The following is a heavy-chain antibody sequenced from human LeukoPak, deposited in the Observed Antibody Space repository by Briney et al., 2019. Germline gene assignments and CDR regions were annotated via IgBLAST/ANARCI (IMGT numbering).Heavy chain of an antibody. Sequence: GRSLRLSCAASGFTFSSYAMHWVRQAPGKGLEWVAVISYDGSNKYYADSVKGRFTISRDNSKNTLYLQMNSLRAEDTAEYYCARDEQGSGWFGAFDIWGQGTMVTVSS. CDR3: ARDEQGSGWFGAFDI. V-gene: IGHV3-30*04. CDR2: ISYDGSNK. J-gene: IGHJ3*02. D-gene: IGHD6-19*01. CDR1: GFTFSSYA.